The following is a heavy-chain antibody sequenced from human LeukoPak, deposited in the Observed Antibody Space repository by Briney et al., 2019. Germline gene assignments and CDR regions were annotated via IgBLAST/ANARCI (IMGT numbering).Heavy chain of an antibody. Sequence: PSETLSLTCTVSGGSISSRAYYWGWIRQSPGKGLEWIATIYFTGSTYYNPSLKSRVTMSVDTSRNQFSLNLSSMTAADTAIYYCAKEPTHHSTDVWGQGAMVTVSS. CDR2: IYFTGST. CDR3: AKEPTHHSTDV. J-gene: IGHJ6*02. V-gene: IGHV4-39*02. D-gene: IGHD1-14*01. CDR1: GGSISSRAYY.